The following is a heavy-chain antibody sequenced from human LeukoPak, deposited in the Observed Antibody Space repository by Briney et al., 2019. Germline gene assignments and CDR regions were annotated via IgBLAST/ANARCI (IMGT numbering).Heavy chain of an antibody. D-gene: IGHD3-22*01. CDR1: GFTFSSYG. Sequence: PGGSLRLSCAASGFTFSSYGMSWVRQAPGKGLEWVSAISGSGGSTYYADSVKGRFTISRDNSKNTLYLQMNSLRAEDTAVYYCARKNYDSSGYVDYWGQGTLVTVSS. V-gene: IGHV3-23*01. CDR3: ARKNYDSSGYVDY. CDR2: ISGSGGST. J-gene: IGHJ4*02.